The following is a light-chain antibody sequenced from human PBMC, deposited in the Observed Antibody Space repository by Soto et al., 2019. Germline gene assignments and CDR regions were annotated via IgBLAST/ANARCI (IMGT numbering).Light chain of an antibody. V-gene: IGLV1-40*01. J-gene: IGLJ2*01. Sequence: QSVLTQPPSVSGAPGQRVTISCTGSSSNIGTRYDVHWYQQLPGRAPQLLIFANNNRPSGVPDRFSGSRSGTSASLAITGLQAEDEADYYCQCYDSSLSVYVLFGGGTQLTVL. CDR3: QCYDSSLSVYVL. CDR2: ANN. CDR1: SSNIGTRYD.